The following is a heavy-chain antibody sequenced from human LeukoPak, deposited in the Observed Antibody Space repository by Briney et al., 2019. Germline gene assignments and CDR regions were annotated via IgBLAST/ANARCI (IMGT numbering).Heavy chain of an antibody. CDR2: INPSGGST. CDR3: AREGLSGSYYTRLFDP. J-gene: IGHJ5*02. V-gene: IGHV1-46*01. Sequence: GASVKVSCKASGYTFTSYYMHWVRQAPGQGPEWMGIINPSGGSTSYAQKFQGRVTMTRDTSTSTVYMELSSLRSGDTAVYYCAREGLSGSYYTRLFDPWGQGTLVTVSS. CDR1: GYTFTSYY. D-gene: IGHD3-10*01.